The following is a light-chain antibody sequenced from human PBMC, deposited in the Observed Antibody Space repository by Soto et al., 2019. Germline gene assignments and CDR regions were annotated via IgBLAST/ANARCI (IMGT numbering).Light chain of an antibody. CDR1: QSISNS. CDR3: QQYNSYWT. Sequence: DIQMTQSPSTLSASVGDRVTITCRATQSISNSLAWYQQKPGKAPKLLIYKASSLESGVPSRFSGRGSGTEFPLTITSLQPDYFATYYCQQYNSYWTFGQGTKVEIK. J-gene: IGKJ1*01. CDR2: KAS. V-gene: IGKV1-5*03.